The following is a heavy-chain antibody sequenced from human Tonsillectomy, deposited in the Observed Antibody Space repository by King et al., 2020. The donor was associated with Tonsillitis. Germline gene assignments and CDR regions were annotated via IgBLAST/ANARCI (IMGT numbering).Heavy chain of an antibody. CDR3: ARGGTYYYGSGSRWDFDY. J-gene: IGHJ4*02. V-gene: IGHV3-48*01. D-gene: IGHD3-10*01. CDR1: GFTFSSYS. Sequence: VQLVESGGGLVQPGGSLRLSCAASGFTFSSYSMNWVRQAPGKGLEWVSYISSSSSTIYYADSVKGRFTISRDNAKNSLYLQMNSLRAEDMAVYYCARGGTYYYGSGSRWDFDYWGQGTLVTVSS. CDR2: ISSSSSTI.